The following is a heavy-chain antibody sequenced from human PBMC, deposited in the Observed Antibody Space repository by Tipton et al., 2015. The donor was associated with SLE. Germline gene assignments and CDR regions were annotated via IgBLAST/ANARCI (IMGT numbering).Heavy chain of an antibody. CDR2: IYYSGST. Sequence: LRLSCTVSGGSISSYYWRWIRQPPGKGLEWIGYIYYSGSTNYNPSLKSRVTISVDTSKNQFSLKLSSVTAADTAVYYCARLGITIFGVDLRGPWGQGILVTVSS. CDR3: ARLGITIFGVDLRGP. D-gene: IGHD3-3*01. CDR1: GGSISSYY. V-gene: IGHV4-59*12. J-gene: IGHJ5*02.